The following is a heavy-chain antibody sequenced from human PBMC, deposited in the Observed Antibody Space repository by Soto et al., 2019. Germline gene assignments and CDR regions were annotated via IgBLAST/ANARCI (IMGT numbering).Heavy chain of an antibody. CDR1: GYTFTSYG. CDR3: AGDRGAYGMDV. J-gene: IGHJ6*02. V-gene: IGHV1-18*01. Sequence: QVQLVQSGAEVKKPGASVKVSCKASGYTFTSYGISWVRQAPGQGLEWMGWISAYNGNTNYAQKLQGRVTMTTDTSTSTAYMERRSLGSDDTAVYYCAGDRGAYGMDVWGQGTTVTVSS. CDR2: ISAYNGNT.